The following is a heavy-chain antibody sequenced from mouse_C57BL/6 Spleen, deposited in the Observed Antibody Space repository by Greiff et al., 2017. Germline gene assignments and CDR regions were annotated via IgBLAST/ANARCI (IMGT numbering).Heavy chain of an antibody. D-gene: IGHD1-1*01. CDR2: IRNKANGYTT. Sequence: EVQGVESGGGLVQPGGSLSLSCAASGFTFTDYYMSWVRQPPGKALEWLGFIRNKANGYTTEYSASVKGRFTISRDNSQSILYLQMNALRAEDSATYYCARSPVYYGSSYFDYWGQGTTLTVSS. CDR3: ARSPVYYGSSYFDY. CDR1: GFTFTDYY. J-gene: IGHJ2*01. V-gene: IGHV7-3*01.